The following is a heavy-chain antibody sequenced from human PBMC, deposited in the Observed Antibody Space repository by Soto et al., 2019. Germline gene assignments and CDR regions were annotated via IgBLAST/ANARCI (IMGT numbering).Heavy chain of an antibody. CDR3: ARGPGYIDFCQTFDV. CDR1: DDSFRGADYY. V-gene: IGHV4-61*08. Sequence: SETLSLTCTVSDDSFRGADYYWSWIRQPLGKGPEWIGYTYYNGDTKYNPALKSRVTMSVDTSKNQFSLRLSSVTAADTAVYFCARGPGYIDFCQTFDVWGRLIPFPVS. CDR2: TYYNGDT. J-gene: IGHJ2*01. D-gene: IGHD6-25*01.